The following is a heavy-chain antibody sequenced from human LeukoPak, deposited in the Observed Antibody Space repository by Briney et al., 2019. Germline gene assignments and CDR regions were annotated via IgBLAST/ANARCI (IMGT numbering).Heavy chain of an antibody. CDR3: ATQTGNHWYLDL. J-gene: IGHJ2*01. CDR2: MNPDSGNT. V-gene: IGHV1-8*01. Sequence: EASVKVSCKASGNLVYYDINWVRQAAGQGLEWMGWMNPDSGNTGYAQKFQGRVTMTRNTSTNIAYMELSILRSEDTAVYFCATQTGNHWYLDLWGPGTLVTVSS. CDR1: GNLVYYD.